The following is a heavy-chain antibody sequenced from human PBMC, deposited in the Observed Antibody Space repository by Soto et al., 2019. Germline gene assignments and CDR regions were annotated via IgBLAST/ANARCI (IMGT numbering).Heavy chain of an antibody. J-gene: IGHJ6*02. CDR3: ARDYGSGSYPHCYYYGMDV. D-gene: IGHD3-10*01. CDR1: GYTFTSYA. CDR2: INADNGNT. Sequence: GASVKVSCKASGYTFTSYALHWVRHAPGQRLEWMGWINADNGNTKYSQKFQGRVTITRDTSASTAYMELSSLRSEDTAVYYCARDYGSGSYPHCYYYGMDVWGQGTTVTVAS. V-gene: IGHV1-3*01.